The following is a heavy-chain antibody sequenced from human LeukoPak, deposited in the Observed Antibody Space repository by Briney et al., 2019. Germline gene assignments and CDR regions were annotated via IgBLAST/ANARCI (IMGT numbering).Heavy chain of an antibody. D-gene: IGHD3-16*02. CDR3: AKDLSVTSWFDP. J-gene: IGHJ5*02. CDR2: ILGGAGST. V-gene: IGHV3-23*01. Sequence: GGSLRLSCAASGFSFRSDGMSWVRQAPGKGLEWVSGILGGAGSTYYADSVKGRFTISRDNSKNTLYLQMNSLRAEDTAVYYCAKDLSVTSWFDPWGQGTLVTVSS. CDR1: GFSFRSDG.